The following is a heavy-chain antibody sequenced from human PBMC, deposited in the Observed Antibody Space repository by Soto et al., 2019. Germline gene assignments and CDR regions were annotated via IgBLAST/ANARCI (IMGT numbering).Heavy chain of an antibody. CDR3: ARDSIMSYGSCFY. CDR1: GFTFSSYS. CDR2: ISSSSSTI. V-gene: IGHV3-48*01. D-gene: IGHD2-15*01. Sequence: GGSLRLSCAASGFTFSSYSMNWVRQAPGKGLEWVSYISSSSSTIYYADSVKGRFTISRDNAKNSLYLQMNSLRAEDTAVYYCARDSIMSYGSCFYWGQGTLVTVSS. J-gene: IGHJ4*02.